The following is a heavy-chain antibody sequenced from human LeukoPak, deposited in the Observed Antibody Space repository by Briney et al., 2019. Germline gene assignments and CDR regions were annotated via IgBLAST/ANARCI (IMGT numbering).Heavy chain of an antibody. CDR1: GRSISSYY. Sequence: SESLSLTCTVSGRSISSYYWSWIRQPPGKGLEWIGYIYYSGSTSYNPSLKSRVTISVDTPKNQSSLKLSSVTAADTAVYYCARVLSQTWFDPWGQGTLVTVSS. CDR3: ARVLSQTWFDP. J-gene: IGHJ5*02. CDR2: IYYSGST. V-gene: IGHV4-59*01.